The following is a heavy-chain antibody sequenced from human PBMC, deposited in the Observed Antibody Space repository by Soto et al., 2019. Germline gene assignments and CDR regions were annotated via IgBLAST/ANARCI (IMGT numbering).Heavy chain of an antibody. V-gene: IGHV4-34*01. CDR3: ARVQRRSNLPDY. Sequence: QVQLQQWGAGLLKPSETLSLTCAVYGGSFSGYYWSWIRQPPGKGLEWIGEINHSGSTNYNPSLKSRVTLSVDPSKNQFSLNLSSVTAADTAVYYCARVQRRSNLPDYWGQGTLVTVSS. J-gene: IGHJ4*02. CDR1: GGSFSGYY. CDR2: INHSGST. D-gene: IGHD4-4*01.